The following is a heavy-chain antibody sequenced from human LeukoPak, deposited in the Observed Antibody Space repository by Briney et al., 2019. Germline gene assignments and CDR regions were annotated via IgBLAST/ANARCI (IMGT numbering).Heavy chain of an antibody. V-gene: IGHV3-15*07. CDR1: GFTFSSYS. CDR3: VTDLGSGRRNDAFDI. J-gene: IGHJ3*02. D-gene: IGHD3-10*01. CDR2: IKSKTGGGTV. Sequence: TGGSLRLSCAASGFTFSSYSMNWVRQAPGRGLEWVGRIKSKTGGGTVDNAAPVKGRFIISRDDSKNTLYLQMNTLKIEDTAVYYCVTDLGSGRRNDAFDIWGQGTMVIVSS.